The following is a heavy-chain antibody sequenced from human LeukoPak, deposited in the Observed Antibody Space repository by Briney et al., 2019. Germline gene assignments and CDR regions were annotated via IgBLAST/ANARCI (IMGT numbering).Heavy chain of an antibody. V-gene: IGHV3-23*01. CDR2: IGGSGGST. Sequence: GGSLRLSCAASGFTFSSYAMSWVRQAPGKGLEWVSAIGGSGGSTYYADSVKGRFTISRDNSKNTLYLQMNSLRAEDTAVYYYAKDRGHWVVVVPAAIKGPFDPWGQGTLVTVSS. J-gene: IGHJ5*02. CDR3: AKDRGHWVVVVPAAIKGPFDP. CDR1: GFTFSSYA. D-gene: IGHD2-2*02.